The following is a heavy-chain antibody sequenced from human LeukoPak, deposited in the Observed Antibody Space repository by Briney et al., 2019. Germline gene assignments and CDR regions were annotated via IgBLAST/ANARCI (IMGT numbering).Heavy chain of an antibody. CDR3: AKSYSSGWYGDRNMDV. V-gene: IGHV3-43D*04. CDR2: ISWDGGST. J-gene: IGHJ6*03. Sequence: GGSLRLSCAASGVTFDDYAMHWVRQAPGKGLEWVSLISWDGGSTYYADSVKGRFTISRDNSKNSLYLQMNSLGAEDTALYYCAKSYSSGWYGDRNMDVWGKGTTVTASS. D-gene: IGHD6-19*01. CDR1: GVTFDDYA.